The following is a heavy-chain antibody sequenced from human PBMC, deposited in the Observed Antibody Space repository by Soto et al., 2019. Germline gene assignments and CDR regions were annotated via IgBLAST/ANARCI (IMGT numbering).Heavy chain of an antibody. D-gene: IGHD1-7*01. CDR1: VYSFTSYW. CDR3: ATMGSITGTIGLFDP. Sequence: GESLKSSCKGSVYSFTSYWISWVRQMPGKGLEWMGRIDPSDSYTNYSPSFQGHVTISADKSISTAYLQWSSLKASDTAMYYCATMGSITGTIGLFDPWGQGTLVTVSS. J-gene: IGHJ5*02. CDR2: IDPSDSYT. V-gene: IGHV5-10-1*01.